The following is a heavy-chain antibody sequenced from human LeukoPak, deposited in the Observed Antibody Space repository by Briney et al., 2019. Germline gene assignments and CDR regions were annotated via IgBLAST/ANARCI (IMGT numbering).Heavy chain of an antibody. CDR3: ARGDYYGSPKVVAA. V-gene: IGHV1-2*02. D-gene: IGHD3-10*01. CDR1: GYTFTDYY. Sequence: ASVKVSCKASGYTFTDYYINWVRQAPGQGLEWMGWINPNSGDTNYAQKFQDRVTTTRGTSISTAYIELNLLRSDDTAVYYCARGDYYGSPKVVAAWGQGTLVTVSS. J-gene: IGHJ5*02. CDR2: INPNSGDT.